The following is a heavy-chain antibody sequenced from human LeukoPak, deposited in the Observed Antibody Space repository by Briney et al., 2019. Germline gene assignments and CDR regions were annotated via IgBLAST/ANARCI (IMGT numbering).Heavy chain of an antibody. CDR3: AKSPVVITFGGVIVFFDY. J-gene: IGHJ4*02. D-gene: IGHD3-16*02. CDR2: ISYDGSNK. V-gene: IGHV3-30-3*02. Sequence: PGRSLRLSCAASGFTFSSYAMHWVRQAPGKGLEWVAVISYDGSNKYYADSVKGRFTISRDNSKNTLYLQMNSLRAEDTAVYYCAKSPVVITFGGVIVFFDYWGQGTLVTVSS. CDR1: GFTFSSYA.